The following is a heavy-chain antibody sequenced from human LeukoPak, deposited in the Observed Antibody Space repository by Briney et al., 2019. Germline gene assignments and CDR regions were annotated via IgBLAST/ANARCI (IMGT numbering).Heavy chain of an antibody. CDR3: ARGEGSSGWYDWFGP. CDR1: GYTFTSYD. Sequence: ASVKVSCKASGYTFTSYDINWVRQATGQGLEWMGRIIPILGIANYAQKFQGRVTITADKSTSTAYMELSSLRSEGTAVYYCARGEGSSGWYDWFGPWGQGTLVTVSS. D-gene: IGHD6-19*01. CDR2: IIPILGIA. V-gene: IGHV1-69*04. J-gene: IGHJ5*02.